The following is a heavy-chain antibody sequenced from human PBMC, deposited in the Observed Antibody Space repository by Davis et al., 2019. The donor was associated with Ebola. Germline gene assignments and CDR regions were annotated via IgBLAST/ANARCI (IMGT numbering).Heavy chain of an antibody. V-gene: IGHV3-30-3*01. CDR3: ARVGEYSSSLGDY. CDR1: GFTFSSYA. J-gene: IGHJ4*02. D-gene: IGHD6-6*01. Sequence: GGSLRLSCAASGFTFSSYAMHWVRQAPGKGLEWVAVISYDGSNKYYADSVKGRFTISRDNSKNTLYLQMNSLRAEDTAVYYCARVGEYSSSLGDYWGQGTLVTVSS. CDR2: ISYDGSNK.